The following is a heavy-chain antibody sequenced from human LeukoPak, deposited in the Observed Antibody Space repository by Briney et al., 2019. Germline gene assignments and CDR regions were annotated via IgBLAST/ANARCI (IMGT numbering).Heavy chain of an antibody. CDR2: IIPIFAAT. Sequence: SVKVSCKTSGGTFGSFAIAWLRQAPGQGLEWMGGIIPIFAATNYAQEFQGRVSITADEFTSTVYMELSSLRSEDTAVYYCARSSIIAAAGSYYFDYWGQGTLVTVSS. J-gene: IGHJ4*02. V-gene: IGHV1-69*01. CDR3: ARSSIIAAAGSYYFDY. D-gene: IGHD6-13*01. CDR1: GGTFGSFA.